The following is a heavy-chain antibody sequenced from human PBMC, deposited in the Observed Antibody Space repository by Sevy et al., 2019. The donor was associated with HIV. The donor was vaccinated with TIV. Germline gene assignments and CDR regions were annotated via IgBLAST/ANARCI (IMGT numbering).Heavy chain of an antibody. CDR2: IYSGGST. J-gene: IGHJ3*02. D-gene: IGHD4-17*01. CDR3: ARARYYGAAGAFDI. CDR1: GFTVSSNY. Sequence: GGSLRLSCAASGFTVSSNYMSWVRQAPGKGLEWVSVIYSGGSTYYADSVKGRFTISRGNSKNTLYLQMNSLRAEDTAVYYCARARYYGAAGAFDIWGQGTMVTVSS. V-gene: IGHV3-53*01.